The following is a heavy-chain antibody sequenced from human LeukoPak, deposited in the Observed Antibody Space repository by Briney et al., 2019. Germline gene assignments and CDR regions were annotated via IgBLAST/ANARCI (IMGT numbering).Heavy chain of an antibody. D-gene: IGHD3-22*01. CDR3: ASTYYYDSSGYFVY. J-gene: IGHJ4*02. V-gene: IGHV4-59*01. CDR1: GGSISSYY. Sequence: ETLSLTCTVSGGSISSYYWSWIRQPPGKGLEWIGNIYYSGSTNYNPSLKSRVTISVDTSKNQFSLKLSSVTAADTAVYYCASTYYYDSSGYFVYWGQGTLVTVSS. CDR2: IYYSGST.